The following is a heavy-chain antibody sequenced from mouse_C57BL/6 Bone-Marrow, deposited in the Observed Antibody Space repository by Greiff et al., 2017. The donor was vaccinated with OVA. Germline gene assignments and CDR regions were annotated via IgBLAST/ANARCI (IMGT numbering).Heavy chain of an antibody. CDR1: GFTFSNYW. J-gene: IGHJ4*01. V-gene: IGHV6-3*01. CDR2: IRLKSDNYAT. D-gene: IGHD1-1*01. CDR3: TQFSYGSSP. Sequence: EVKLEESGGGLVQPGGSMKLSCVASGFTFSNYWMNWVRQSPEKGLEWVAQIRLKSDNYATHYAESVKGRFTISRDDSKSSVYLQMNNLRAEDTGIYYCTQFSYGSSPWGQGTSVTVSS.